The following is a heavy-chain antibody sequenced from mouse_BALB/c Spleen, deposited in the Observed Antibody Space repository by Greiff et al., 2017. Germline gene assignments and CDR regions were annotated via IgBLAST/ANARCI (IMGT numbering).Heavy chain of an antibody. V-gene: IGHV1S137*01. CDR2: ISTYYGDA. J-gene: IGHJ4*01. CDR3: ARPAKEDAMDY. CDR1: GYTFTDYA. Sequence: VQLQQSGAELVRPGVSVKISCKGSGYTFTDYAMHWVKQSHAKSLEWIGVISTYYGDASYNQKFKGKATMTVDKSSSTAYMELARLTSEDSAIYYCARPAKEDAMDYWGQGTSVTVSS.